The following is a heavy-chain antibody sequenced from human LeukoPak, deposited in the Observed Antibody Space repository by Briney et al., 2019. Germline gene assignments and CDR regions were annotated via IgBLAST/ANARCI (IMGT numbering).Heavy chain of an antibody. J-gene: IGHJ5*02. Sequence: GGSLRLSCAASGFTFSSYSMNWVRQAPGKGLEWVSSISSSSSYIYYADSVKGRFTISRDNAKNSLYLQMNSLRAEDTAVYYCARLTPGYGSGRGEVWFDPWGQGPLVTVSS. CDR1: GFTFSSYS. D-gene: IGHD3-10*01. V-gene: IGHV3-21*01. CDR3: ARLTPGYGSGRGEVWFDP. CDR2: ISSSSSYI.